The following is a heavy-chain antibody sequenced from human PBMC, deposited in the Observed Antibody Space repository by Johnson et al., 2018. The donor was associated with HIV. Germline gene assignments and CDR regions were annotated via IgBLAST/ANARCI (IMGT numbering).Heavy chain of an antibody. CDR3: TTAGLRYFDWFTGAFDI. Sequence: VQLVESGGGLVKPGGSLRLSCAVSGFTFRNAWVSWVRQAPGKGLEWVGRIKSKTDGGTTDYAEPVKGRFTISRDDSKTTLFLQMNSLKIEDTAVYYCTTAGLRYFDWFTGAFDIWGQGTMVTVSS. D-gene: IGHD3-9*01. CDR2: IKSKTDGGTT. V-gene: IGHV3-15*01. CDR1: GFTFRNAW. J-gene: IGHJ3*02.